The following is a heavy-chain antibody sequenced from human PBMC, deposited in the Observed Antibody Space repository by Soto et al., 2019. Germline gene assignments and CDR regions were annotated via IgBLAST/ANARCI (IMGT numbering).Heavy chain of an antibody. CDR3: ARDGHGMDV. CDR1: GGSVSSGTDY. CDR2: IYYIGTA. J-gene: IGHJ6*02. V-gene: IGHV4-61*01. Sequence: SETLSLTCTVSGGSVSSGTDYWSWIRQPPGKGLEWIGFIYYIGTANYNPSLRNRVTMSVDXSKDQFSLKLTSVTAADTAVYYCARDGHGMDVWGQGTTVTVPS.